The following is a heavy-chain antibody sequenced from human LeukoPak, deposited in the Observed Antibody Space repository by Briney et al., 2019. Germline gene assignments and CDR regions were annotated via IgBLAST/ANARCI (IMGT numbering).Heavy chain of an antibody. CDR3: ARDSYNPYYYDGTGDDAFDI. Sequence: GGSLRLSCAASGFTFSSYGTHWVRQAPGKGLEWVAVIWYDGSNKYYADSVKGRFTISRDNSKNTLYLQMNSLRAEDTAVYYCARDSYNPYYYDGTGDDAFDIWGRGTMVTVSS. CDR1: GFTFSSYG. D-gene: IGHD3-22*01. J-gene: IGHJ3*02. V-gene: IGHV3-33*01. CDR2: IWYDGSNK.